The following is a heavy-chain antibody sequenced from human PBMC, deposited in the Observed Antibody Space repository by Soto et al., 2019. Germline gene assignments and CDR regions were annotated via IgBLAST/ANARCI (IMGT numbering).Heavy chain of an antibody. V-gene: IGHV4-61*01. CDR1: CASVISETHF. CDR2: VYHSGTT. CDR3: VREDMSGTYYFDY. D-gene: IGHD1-26*01. Sequence: SETLSLTCRFSCASVISETHFWSWIRQPPGKGLEWIGYVYHSGTTNSNPSLKSRVTISAEKSKNQFSLRLNSVTAADTAVYYCVREDMSGTYYFDYWGQGTLVTVSS. J-gene: IGHJ4*02.